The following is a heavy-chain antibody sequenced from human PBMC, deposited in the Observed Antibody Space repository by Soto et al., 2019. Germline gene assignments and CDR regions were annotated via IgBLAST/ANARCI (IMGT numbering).Heavy chain of an antibody. D-gene: IGHD1-26*01. V-gene: IGHV2-26*01. Sequence: ETLSLTCTVSGDSISSYSWSWIRQPPGKALEWLAHIFWNDERSYNTSLKSRLTISRDTSKSQVVLTMTNVDPVDTGTYFCARALREGLPLYYLASWGQGTLVTVSS. CDR1: GDSISSYS. J-gene: IGHJ4*02. CDR3: ARALREGLPLYYLAS. CDR2: IFWNDER.